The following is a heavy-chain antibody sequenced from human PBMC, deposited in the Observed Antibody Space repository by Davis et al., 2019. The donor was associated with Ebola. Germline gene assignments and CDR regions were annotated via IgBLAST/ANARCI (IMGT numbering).Heavy chain of an antibody. CDR2: INAGNGNT. V-gene: IGHV1-3*01. D-gene: IGHD2-15*01. J-gene: IGHJ5*02. Sequence: ASVKVSCKASGYTFTSYYMHWVRQAPGQRLEWMGWINAGNGNTKYSQKFQGRVTITRDTSASTAYMELSSLRSEDTAVYYCARTCSGGSCPSYWFDPWGQGTLVTVSS. CDR3: ARTCSGGSCPSYWFDP. CDR1: GYTFTSYY.